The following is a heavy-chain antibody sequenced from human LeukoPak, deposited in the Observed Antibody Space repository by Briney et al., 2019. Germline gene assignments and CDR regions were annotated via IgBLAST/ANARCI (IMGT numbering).Heavy chain of an antibody. D-gene: IGHD3-22*01. J-gene: IGHJ4*02. V-gene: IGHV4-31*03. Sequence: PSQTLSLTCTVSGGSISSGGYYWSWVRQHPGKGLEWIGYIYYSGSTYYNPSLKSRVTISVDTSKNQFSLKLSSVTAADTAVYYCARAHYDSSGSFGYWGQGTLVTVSS. CDR1: GGSISSGGYY. CDR3: ARAHYDSSGSFGY. CDR2: IYYSGST.